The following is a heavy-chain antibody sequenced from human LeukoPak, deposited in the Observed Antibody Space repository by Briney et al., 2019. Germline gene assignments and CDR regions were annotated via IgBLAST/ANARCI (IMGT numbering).Heavy chain of an antibody. Sequence: ASVKVSCKASGGTFSSYAISWVRQAPGQGLEWMGGIIPIFGTANYAQKFQGRVTITADKSTSTAYMELRSLRSEDTAVYYCARGMGAYYFDYWGQGTLVTVSS. CDR3: ARGMGAYYFDY. J-gene: IGHJ4*02. CDR2: IIPIFGTA. D-gene: IGHD3-16*01. V-gene: IGHV1-69*06. CDR1: GGTFSSYA.